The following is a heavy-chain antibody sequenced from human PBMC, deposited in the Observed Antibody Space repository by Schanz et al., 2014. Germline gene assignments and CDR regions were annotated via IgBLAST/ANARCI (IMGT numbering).Heavy chain of an antibody. V-gene: IGHV1-2*02. D-gene: IGHD6-6*01. Sequence: QVQLVQSGAEVKKPGASVKVSCKASGYTFSDYYIHWVRQAPGQGLEWMGWINPNTGGTNFAQKVQGRVTMTTDTSTGTAYMELRSLRSDDTAVYYCARDQSPYTNSSDVRYFDYWGQGSLVTVSS. CDR1: GYTFSDYY. CDR3: ARDQSPYTNSSDVRYFDY. CDR2: INPNTGGT. J-gene: IGHJ4*02.